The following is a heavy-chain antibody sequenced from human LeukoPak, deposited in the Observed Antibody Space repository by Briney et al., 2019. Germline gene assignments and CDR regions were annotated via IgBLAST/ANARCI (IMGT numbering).Heavy chain of an antibody. CDR1: GGSISGGSYY. CDR2: MYTSGST. V-gene: IGHV4-61*02. D-gene: IGHD3-10*01. Sequence: SETLSLTCTVSGGSISGGSYYWSWIRQPAGKGLEWIGRMYTSGSTNYNPSLKSRVTISVDTSKNQFSLKLSSVTAADTAVYYCARVGGSGYYMDVWGKGTTVTISS. CDR3: ARVGGSGYYMDV. J-gene: IGHJ6*03.